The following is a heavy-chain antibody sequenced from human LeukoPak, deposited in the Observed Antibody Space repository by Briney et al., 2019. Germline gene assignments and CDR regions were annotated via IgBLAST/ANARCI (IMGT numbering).Heavy chain of an antibody. CDR1: GFTFSSYG. D-gene: IGHD3-10*02. CDR2: ISGSGGST. V-gene: IGHV3-23*01. J-gene: IGHJ4*02. CDR3: ARAVVRGVLDY. Sequence: GGSLRLSCAASGFTFSSYGMSWVRQAPGKGLEWVSAISGSGGSTYYADSVKGRFTISRDNSKNTLYLQMNSLRAEDTAVYYCARAVVRGVLDYWGQGTLVTVSS.